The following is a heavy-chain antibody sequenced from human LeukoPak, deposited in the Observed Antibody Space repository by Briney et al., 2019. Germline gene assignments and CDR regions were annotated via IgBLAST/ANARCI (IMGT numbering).Heavy chain of an antibody. CDR2: VYDTGDT. V-gene: IGHV4-59*08. CDR3: ARRATSGNYQMLHFDS. CDR1: GTALTRTY. J-gene: IGHJ4*02. Sequence: PSGTLSLTCTVSGTALTRTYWSWVRQPPGRGLESVGYVYDTGDTNYNPSLKSRVTISLDTSKNQFSLTLSSVTAADTAIYYCARRATSGNYQMLHFDSWGQGILVTVSS. D-gene: IGHD1-7*01.